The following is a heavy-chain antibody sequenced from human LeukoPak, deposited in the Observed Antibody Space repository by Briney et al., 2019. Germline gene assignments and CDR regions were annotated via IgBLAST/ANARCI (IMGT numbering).Heavy chain of an antibody. J-gene: IGHJ4*02. V-gene: IGHV1-8*01. CDR2: MNPNSGNT. Sequence: GASVKVSCKASGYTFTSYDINWVRQATGQGLEWMGWMNPNSGNTGYAQKFQGIVTMTRNTSISTAYMELSSLRSEDTAVYYCARGDSTVVIPGHFWGQGTLVTVSS. CDR1: GYTFTSYD. CDR3: ARGDSTVVIPGHF. D-gene: IGHD4-23*01.